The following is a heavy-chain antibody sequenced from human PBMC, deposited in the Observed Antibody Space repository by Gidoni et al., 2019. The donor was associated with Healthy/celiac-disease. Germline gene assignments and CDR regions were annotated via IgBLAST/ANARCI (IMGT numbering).Heavy chain of an antibody. V-gene: IGHV1-46*03. Sequence: QVQLVQSGAEGKKPGASVKVSCKASGSTFPSYSMHWVRQAPGEGLEWMGISNPSGGSTSYSQKFQGSVTMTRDTSTSTVYMELSSLRSEDTAVYYCARDLPFRTHSIFDYWGQGTLVTVSS. CDR2: SNPSGGST. CDR1: GSTFPSYS. J-gene: IGHJ4*02. CDR3: ARDLPFRTHSIFDY. D-gene: IGHD2-15*01.